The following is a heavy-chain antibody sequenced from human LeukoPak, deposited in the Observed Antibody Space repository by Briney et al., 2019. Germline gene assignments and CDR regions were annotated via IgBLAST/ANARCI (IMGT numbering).Heavy chain of an antibody. CDR3: ARGSVVPAAKGYYGMDV. Sequence: SETLSLTCTVSDGSINNYYWTWIRQPPGKGLEWIGCILYSGSTNYNPSLKSRVTISIGTSKKDFSLKLTSVTAADTAMYYCARGSVVPAAKGYYGMDVWGQGTTVTVSS. CDR1: DGSINNYY. D-gene: IGHD2-2*01. J-gene: IGHJ6*02. CDR2: ILYSGST. V-gene: IGHV4-59*08.